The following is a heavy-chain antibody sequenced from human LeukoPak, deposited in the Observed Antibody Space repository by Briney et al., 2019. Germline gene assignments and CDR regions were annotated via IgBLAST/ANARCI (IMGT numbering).Heavy chain of an antibody. CDR1: GGSFSGYY. J-gene: IGHJ5*02. Sequence: NPSETLSLTCAVYGGSFSGYYWSWIRQPPGKGLEWIGEINHSGSTNYNPSLKSRATISVDTSKNQFSLKLSSVTAADTAVYYCARGRIGYYFLRVPLDPWGQGTLVTVSS. V-gene: IGHV4-34*01. CDR3: ARGRIGYYFLRVPLDP. D-gene: IGHD3-3*01. CDR2: INHSGST.